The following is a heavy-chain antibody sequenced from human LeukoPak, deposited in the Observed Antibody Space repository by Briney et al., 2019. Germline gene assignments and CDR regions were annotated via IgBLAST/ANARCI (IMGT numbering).Heavy chain of an antibody. V-gene: IGHV1-2*02. D-gene: IGHD2-21*01. J-gene: IGHJ4*02. CDR3: ARESLGYSALDHNFDY. Sequence: ASVKVSCKASGYTFTDYYMHWVRQAPGQGLEWMGWINPNSGGTNYAQKFQDRVSMTRDTSISTAYMELSRLRSDDTAVYYCARESLGYSALDHNFDYWGQGSLVTVSS. CDR1: GYTFTDYY. CDR2: INPNSGGT.